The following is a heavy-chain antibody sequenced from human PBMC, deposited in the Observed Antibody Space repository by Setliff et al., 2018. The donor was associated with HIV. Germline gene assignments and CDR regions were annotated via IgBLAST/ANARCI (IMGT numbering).Heavy chain of an antibody. J-gene: IGHJ6*02. D-gene: IGHD5-12*01. CDR3: ARDGGREMATTYYYYYGMDV. CDR1: GFTFSTYW. V-gene: IGHV3-7*01. CDR2: IKQDGSEK. Sequence: GGSLRLSCAASGFTFSTYWMSWVRQAPGKGLERVANIKQDGSEKYYVDSVKGRFTISRDNAKNSLYLQMNSLRAEDTAVYYCARDGGREMATTYYYYYGMDVWGQGTTVTVSS.